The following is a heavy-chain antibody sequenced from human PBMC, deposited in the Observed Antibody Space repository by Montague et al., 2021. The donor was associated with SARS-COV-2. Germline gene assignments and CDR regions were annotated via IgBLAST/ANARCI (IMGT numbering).Heavy chain of an antibody. Sequence: SETLSLTCSVSGFSISSGFYCAWIRQSPGKGPEWIGTVYHSGYTHYNPSLKGRVTVSIDTSKNQFSLTVTSVTAADTAVYFCARRGYTGFVYLDYWGQGTLVTVSS. J-gene: IGHJ4*02. CDR3: ARRGYTGFVYLDY. CDR2: VYHSGYT. D-gene: IGHD5-12*01. CDR1: GFSISSGFY. V-gene: IGHV4-38-2*01.